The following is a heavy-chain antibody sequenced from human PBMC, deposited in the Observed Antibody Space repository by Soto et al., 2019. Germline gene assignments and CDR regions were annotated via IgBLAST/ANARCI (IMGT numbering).Heavy chain of an antibody. D-gene: IGHD3-3*01. CDR3: AKATRFLDRAPLLFGMAV. CDR2: ISYDGSNK. CDR1: GFTFSSYA. Sequence: GGSLRPSCAASGFTFSSYAMHWVRQAPGKGLEWVAVISYDGSNKYYADSVKGRFTISRDNSKNTLYLQMNSLRAEDTAVYYCAKATRFLDRAPLLFGMAVWGQGTTVTVSS. V-gene: IGHV3-30-3*01. J-gene: IGHJ6*02.